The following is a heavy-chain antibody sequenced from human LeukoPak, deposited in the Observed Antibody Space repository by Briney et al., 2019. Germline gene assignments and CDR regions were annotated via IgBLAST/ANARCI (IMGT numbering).Heavy chain of an antibody. CDR3: AKDLARGFCGGGSCYPFDY. Sequence: PGGSLRLSCVASGFTFSNFAMTWVRQAPGEGLEWVSTIGGGGDGTYYADSVEGRFTISRDESKNTLYLQMNSLRAEDTAIYYCAKDLARGFCGGGSCYPFDYWGQGTLVTVSS. CDR1: GFTFSNFA. V-gene: IGHV3-23*01. D-gene: IGHD2-15*01. CDR2: IGGGGDGT. J-gene: IGHJ4*02.